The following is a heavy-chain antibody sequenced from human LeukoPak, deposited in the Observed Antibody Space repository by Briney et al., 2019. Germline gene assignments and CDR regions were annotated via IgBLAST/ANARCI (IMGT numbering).Heavy chain of an antibody. CDR3: ARGGYFDWLLFDY. D-gene: IGHD3-9*01. CDR2: INSDGSST. Sequence: GGSLRLSCAASGFTFSSYWIHWVRQAPGKGLVWVSRINSDGSSTSYADSVKGRFTISRDNAKNTLYLQMNSLRAEDTAVYYCARGGYFDWLLFDYWGQGTLVTVSS. V-gene: IGHV3-74*01. J-gene: IGHJ4*02. CDR1: GFTFSSYW.